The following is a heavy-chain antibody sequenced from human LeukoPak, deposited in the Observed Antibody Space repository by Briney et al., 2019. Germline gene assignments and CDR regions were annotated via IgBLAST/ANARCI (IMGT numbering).Heavy chain of an antibody. V-gene: IGHV1-18*01. J-gene: IGHJ4*02. Sequence: ASVKVSCKASGYTFTSYGISWVRQAPGQGLEWMGWISAYNGNTNYAQKLQGRVTMTTDTSTSTAYMELRSLRSDDTAVYYCARDRNYDILTGSDYWRQGTLVTVSS. CDR1: GYTFTSYG. D-gene: IGHD3-9*01. CDR2: ISAYNGNT. CDR3: ARDRNYDILTGSDY.